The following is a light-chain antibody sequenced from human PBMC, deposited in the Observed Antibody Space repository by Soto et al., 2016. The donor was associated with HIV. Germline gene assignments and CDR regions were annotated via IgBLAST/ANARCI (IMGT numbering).Light chain of an antibody. V-gene: IGLV3-1*01. CDR3: QAWDKNIVI. CDR1: KLGDKY. Sequence: SYELTQPPSVSVSPGQTASITCSGDKLGDKYVCWFQQQPGQSPVLVIYQDTKRPSGIPDRFSGSNSGNTATLTISGTQTMDEADYYCQAWDKNIVIFGGGTKLTVL. J-gene: IGLJ2*01. CDR2: QDT.